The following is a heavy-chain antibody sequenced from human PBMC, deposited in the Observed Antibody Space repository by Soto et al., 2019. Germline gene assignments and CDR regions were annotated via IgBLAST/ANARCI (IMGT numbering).Heavy chain of an antibody. CDR3: AKGGSGSYSNAFDI. Sequence: QLQLQESGPGLVKPSETLSLTCTVSGGSISSSSYYWGWIRQPPGKGLEWIGSIYYSGSTYYNPSLKSRVTISVDTSKNPVSLKLSSVTAADTAVYYCAKGGSGSYSNAFDIWGQGTMVTVSS. V-gene: IGHV4-39*01. D-gene: IGHD3-10*01. CDR1: GGSISSSSYY. CDR2: IYYSGST. J-gene: IGHJ3*02.